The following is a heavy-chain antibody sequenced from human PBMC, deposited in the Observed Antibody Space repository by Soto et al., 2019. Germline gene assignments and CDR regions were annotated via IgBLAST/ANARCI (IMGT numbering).Heavy chain of an antibody. V-gene: IGHV4-39*01. Sequence: QLQLQESGPGLVKPSETLSLTCTVSGGSISSSSYYWGWIRQPPGKGLEWIGSIYYSGSTYYNPSLKSRVTISVDTSKNQFSLKLSSVTAADTAVYYCASSSTYYDSSGYFDYWGQGTLVTVSS. D-gene: IGHD3-22*01. CDR3: ASSSTYYDSSGYFDY. J-gene: IGHJ4*02. CDR2: IYYSGST. CDR1: GGSISSSSYY.